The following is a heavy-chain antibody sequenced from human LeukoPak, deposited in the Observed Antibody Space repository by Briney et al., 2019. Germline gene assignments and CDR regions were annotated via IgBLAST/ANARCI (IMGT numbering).Heavy chain of an antibody. D-gene: IGHD3-10*01. J-gene: IGHJ4*02. CDR1: GFTFSSYA. V-gene: IGHV3-23*01. CDR2: ISGSGGST. Sequence: GGSLRLSCAASGFTFSSYAMSWVRQAPWKGLEWVSAISGSGGSTYYADSVKGRFTISRDNSKNTLYLQMNSLRAEDTAVYYCAKGRARGVITVPFDYWGQGTLVTVSS. CDR3: AKGRARGVITVPFDY.